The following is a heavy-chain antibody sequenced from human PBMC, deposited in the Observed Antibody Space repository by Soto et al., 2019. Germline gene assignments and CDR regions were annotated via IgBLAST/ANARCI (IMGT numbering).Heavy chain of an antibody. Sequence: QVQLVQSGPEVKKPGASVKVSCKTSGYTFTSYGISWVRQAPGQGLEWMGWITTDKGKTTYAQRFQGRVTMTTGTSPSTADMDLRSLISDDTPVYSWATRSPAVDHWGRGTLVTVSS. CDR1: GYTFTSYG. V-gene: IGHV1-18*01. J-gene: IGHJ4*02. CDR3: ATRSPAVDH. CDR2: ITTDKGKT.